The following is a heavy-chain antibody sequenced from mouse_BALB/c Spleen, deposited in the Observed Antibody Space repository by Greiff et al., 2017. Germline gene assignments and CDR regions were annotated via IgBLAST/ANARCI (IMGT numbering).Heavy chain of an antibody. CDR3: VIYYGNYGWFAY. CDR2: IYPGDGDT. V-gene: IGHV1-80*01. Sequence: QVQLQQSGAELVRPGSSVKISCKASGYAFSSYWLNWVKQRPGQGLVWIGQIYPGDGDTNYNGKFKGKATLTADKSSSTAYMQLSSLTSEDSAVYFWVIYYGNYGWFAYWGQGTLVAVSA. D-gene: IGHD2-1*01. CDR1: GYAFSSYW. J-gene: IGHJ3*01.